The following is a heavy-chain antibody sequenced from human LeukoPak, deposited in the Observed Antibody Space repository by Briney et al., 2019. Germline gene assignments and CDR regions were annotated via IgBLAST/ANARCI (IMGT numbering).Heavy chain of an antibody. CDR2: ISSNGGST. Sequence: GGSLRLSCAASGFTFSSYGMHWVRQAPGKGLEYVSAISSNGGSTYYANSVKGRFTISRDNSKNTLYLQMGSLRAEDMAVYYCARDQEDSGSYYDPRFDYWRQGTLVTVSS. J-gene: IGHJ4*02. V-gene: IGHV3-64*01. D-gene: IGHD1-26*01. CDR3: ARDQEDSGSYYDPRFDY. CDR1: GFTFSSYG.